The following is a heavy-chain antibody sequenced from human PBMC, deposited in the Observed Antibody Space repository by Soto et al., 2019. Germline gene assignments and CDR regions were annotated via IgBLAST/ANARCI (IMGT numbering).Heavy chain of an antibody. CDR1: GGSFSGYY. CDR3: ASLYYDILTGYYQAFDY. Sequence: PSETLSLTCAVYGGSFSGYYWSWIRQPPGKGLEWIGEINHSGSTNYNPSLKSRVTISVDTSKNQFSLKLSSVTAADTAVYYCASLYYDILTGYYQAFDYWGQGTLVTVSS. V-gene: IGHV4-34*01. J-gene: IGHJ4*02. D-gene: IGHD3-9*01. CDR2: INHSGST.